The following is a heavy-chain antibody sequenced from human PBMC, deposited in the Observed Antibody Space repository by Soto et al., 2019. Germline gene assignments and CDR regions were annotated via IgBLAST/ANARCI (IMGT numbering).Heavy chain of an antibody. V-gene: IGHV1-8*02. CDR1: GYTFTTYA. J-gene: IGHJ4*02. CDR2: MNPNSGNT. Sequence: ASVKVSCKASGYTFTTYAISWVRQATGQGFEWMGWMNPNSGNTGYAQKFQGRVTMTRDTSITTAYMELSSLRSEDTAMYFCARSPRNWGFDYWGLGTLVTVSS. D-gene: IGHD7-27*01. CDR3: ARSPRNWGFDY.